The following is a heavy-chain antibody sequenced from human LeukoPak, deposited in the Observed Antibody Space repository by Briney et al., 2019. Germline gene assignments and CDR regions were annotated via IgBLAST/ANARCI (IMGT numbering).Heavy chain of an antibody. CDR1: GFTFSDYY. V-gene: IGHV3-11*04. CDR3: ARRGYCSSTSCSNTGYYFDF. Sequence: GGSLRLSCAASGFTFSDYYMNWIRQAPGKGLEWVSYISSSSSTIYYADSVKGRFTISRDNAKNSLYLQMNSLRAEDTAVYYCARRGYCSSTSCSNTGYYFDFWRQGTLVTVSS. D-gene: IGHD2-2*01. J-gene: IGHJ4*02. CDR2: ISSSSSTI.